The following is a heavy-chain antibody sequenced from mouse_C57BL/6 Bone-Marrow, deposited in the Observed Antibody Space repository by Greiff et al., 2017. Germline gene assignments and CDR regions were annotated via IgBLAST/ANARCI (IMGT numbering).Heavy chain of an antibody. J-gene: IGHJ1*03. CDR2: IYPGNSDT. Sequence: QSGTVLARPGASVKMSCKTSGYTFTSYWMHWVKQRPGQGLEWIGAIYPGNSDTSYNQKFKGKAKLTAVTSASTAYMELSSLTNEDSAVYYCTREAYYGSYWYFDVWGTGTTVTVSS. D-gene: IGHD1-1*01. CDR1: GYTFTSYW. V-gene: IGHV1-5*01. CDR3: TREAYYGSYWYFDV.